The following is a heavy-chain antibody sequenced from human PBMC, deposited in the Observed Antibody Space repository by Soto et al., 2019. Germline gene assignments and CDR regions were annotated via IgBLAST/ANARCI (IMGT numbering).Heavy chain of an antibody. J-gene: IGHJ4*02. Sequence: QVQLQQWGAGLLKPSETLSLTCAVYGGSFSGYYWSWIRQPPGKGLEWIGEINHSGSTNYNPSLKSRVTISVDTSKNQFSLKLSSVTAADTAVYYCARAPYSSSWLDYWGQGTLVTVSS. D-gene: IGHD6-13*01. CDR2: INHSGST. CDR1: GGSFSGYY. V-gene: IGHV4-34*01. CDR3: ARAPYSSSWLDY.